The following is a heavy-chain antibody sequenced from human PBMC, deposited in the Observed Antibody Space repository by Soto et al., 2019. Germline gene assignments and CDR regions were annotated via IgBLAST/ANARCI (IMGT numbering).Heavy chain of an antibody. J-gene: IGHJ4*02. V-gene: IGHV4-61*01. Sequence: QVELQESGPGLVKPSETLSLTCTVSHGSISLDRCYWTWIPQPPGMGLEWIGYISHSGLNNYNPALESRVTISVDSSNNLFSLNLRSVTAADTAVYYCARRFSSAHSYFFDFWGQGPLVSVSS. CDR1: HGSISLDRCY. CDR2: ISHSGLN. CDR3: ARRFSSAHSYFFDF. D-gene: IGHD5-18*01.